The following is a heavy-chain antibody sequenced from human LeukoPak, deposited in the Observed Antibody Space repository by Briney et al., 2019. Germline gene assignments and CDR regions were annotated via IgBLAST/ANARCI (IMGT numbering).Heavy chain of an antibody. J-gene: IGHJ3*02. CDR3: AKKGHCRSTTCFKTNAFYI. CDR2: IANDASEK. Sequence: PGGSLRLSCAASGFTLSIYGMHWVRQAPGKGLEWVAVIANDASEKKYVDSVKGRFTISRDNSKNTLYLQMNSLTAEDTAVYYCAKKGHCRSTTCFKTNAFYIWGQGTLVTVSS. D-gene: IGHD2-2*01. CDR1: GFTLSIYG. V-gene: IGHV3-30*18.